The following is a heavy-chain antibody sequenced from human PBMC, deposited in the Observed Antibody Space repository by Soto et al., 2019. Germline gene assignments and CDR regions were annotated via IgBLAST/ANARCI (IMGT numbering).Heavy chain of an antibody. Sequence: HPGGSLRLSCAASGFTFSSYAMSWVRQAPGKGLEWVSAISGSGGSTYYADSVKGRFTISRDNSKNTLYLQMNSLRAEDTAVYYCAKVGIPFDLPYGMDVWGQGTTVTVSS. CDR2: ISGSGGST. CDR3: AKVGIPFDLPYGMDV. CDR1: GFTFSSYA. J-gene: IGHJ6*02. D-gene: IGHD3-16*01. V-gene: IGHV3-23*01.